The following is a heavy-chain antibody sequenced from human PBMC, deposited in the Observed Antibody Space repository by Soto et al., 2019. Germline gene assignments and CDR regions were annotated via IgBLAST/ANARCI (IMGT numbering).Heavy chain of an antibody. Sequence: EVQLVESGGGLVQPGRSLRLSCAASGFTFDDYAMHWVRQAPGKGLEWVSGISWNSGSIGYADSVKGRFTISRDNAKNARYMEMNRRRAADTAWYYCAKGCYRLEYSYFGMDVWGQGTTVTVSS. V-gene: IGHV3-9*01. CDR2: ISWNSGSI. D-gene: IGHD3-16*02. CDR3: AKGCYRLEYSYFGMDV. J-gene: IGHJ6*01. CDR1: GFTFDDYA.